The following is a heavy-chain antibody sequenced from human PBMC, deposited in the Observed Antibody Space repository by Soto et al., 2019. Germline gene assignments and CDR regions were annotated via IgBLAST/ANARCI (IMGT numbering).Heavy chain of an antibody. D-gene: IGHD6-13*01. CDR1: GGSISGTTYS. CDR2: IYDSGNT. CDR3: ARGQGAAAGHSNFDY. Sequence: QLQLQESGSGLVKPSQTLSLTCAVSGGSISGTTYSWSWIRQPPGKGLEWIGYIYDSGNTYYNPSLKSQFSISVDRSENQFSLKLSSVTAADTAVYYCARGQGAAAGHSNFDYWGQGALVTVSS. V-gene: IGHV4-30-2*01. J-gene: IGHJ4*02.